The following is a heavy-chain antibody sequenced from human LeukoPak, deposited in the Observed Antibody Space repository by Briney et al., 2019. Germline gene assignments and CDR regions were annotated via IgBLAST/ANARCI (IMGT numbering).Heavy chain of an antibody. J-gene: IGHJ6*02. CDR1: GFTFSSYW. CDR3: ARGRYYGMDV. Sequence: GGSLRLSCAASGFTFSSYWMHWVRQAPGKGLVWISRINSDGNTTRYADSVKGRFTISRDSAKNTLYLQMNSLRAEGSAVYYCARGRYYGMDVWGQGTTVTVSS. CDR2: INSDGNTT. V-gene: IGHV3-74*01.